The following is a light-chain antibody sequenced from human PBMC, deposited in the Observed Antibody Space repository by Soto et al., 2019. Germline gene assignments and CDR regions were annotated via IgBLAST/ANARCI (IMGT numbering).Light chain of an antibody. CDR3: QYYGESFALS. CDR2: DTS. CDR1: AGVKSSA. V-gene: IGKV3-20*01. Sequence: EIVLTQSPGTLSVSAGEGVTLSCRASAGVKSSALAWYQQKPGQSPRVLIYDTSNRATGIPARFTGSVSGTNFILTISRLEPEDFAVYYCQYYGESFALSFGGGT. J-gene: IGKJ4*01.